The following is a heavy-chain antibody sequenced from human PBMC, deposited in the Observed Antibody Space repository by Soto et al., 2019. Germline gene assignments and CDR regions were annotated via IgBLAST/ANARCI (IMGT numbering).Heavy chain of an antibody. Sequence: SETLSLTCTLSGGSISSSSYYWGWIRQPPGKGLEWIGSIYYSGSTYYNPSLKSRVTISVDTSKNQFSLKLSSVTAADTDVYYCAWFYYYYGMGVWGQGTTVT. CDR3: AWFYYYYGMGV. D-gene: IGHD3-10*01. V-gene: IGHV4-39*01. J-gene: IGHJ6*02. CDR2: IYYSGST. CDR1: GGSISSSSYY.